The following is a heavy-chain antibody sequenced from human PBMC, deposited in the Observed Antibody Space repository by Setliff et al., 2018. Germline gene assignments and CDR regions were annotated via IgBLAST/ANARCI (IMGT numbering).Heavy chain of an antibody. Sequence: GASVKVSCKASGGTFSSYAISWVRQAPGQGLEWMGGIIPILGIANYAQKFQGRVTITADESTSTAYMELSSLRSEDTAVYYCAREGAAQQQLASEENWFDPWGQGTLVTVSS. D-gene: IGHD6-13*01. CDR2: IIPILGIA. CDR1: GGTFSSYA. CDR3: AREGAAQQQLASEENWFDP. J-gene: IGHJ5*02. V-gene: IGHV1-69*10.